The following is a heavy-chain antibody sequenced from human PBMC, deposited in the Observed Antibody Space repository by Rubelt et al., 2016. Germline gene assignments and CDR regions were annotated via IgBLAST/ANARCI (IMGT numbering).Heavy chain of an antibody. CDR3: ASSSGMIVVASPYFQH. J-gene: IGHJ1*01. CDR2: IYYSGST. V-gene: IGHV4-61*05. D-gene: IGHD3-22*01. CDR1: GGSISSSSYY. Sequence: QLQLQESGPGLVKPSETLSLTCTVSGGSISSSSYYWSWIRQPPGKGLEWIGYIYYSGSTNYNPSLKSRVTISVATAKNQFSLKLSSVTAADTAVYYCASSSGMIVVASPYFQHWGQGTLVTVSS.